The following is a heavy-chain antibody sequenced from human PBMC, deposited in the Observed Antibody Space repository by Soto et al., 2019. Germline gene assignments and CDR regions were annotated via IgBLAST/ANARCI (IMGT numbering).Heavy chain of an antibody. CDR3: ARTTMDGSGDY. D-gene: IGHD3-10*01. J-gene: IGHJ4*02. CDR2: IYHSGST. CDR1: GASISSGNW. Sequence: SETLSLTCAVSGASISSGNWWTWVRQPPGKGLEWIGEIYHSGSTKYNPSLKSRITISVDTSKNQFSLKLSSVTAADTAVYYCARTTMDGSGDYWGRGTLVTVSS. V-gene: IGHV4-4*02.